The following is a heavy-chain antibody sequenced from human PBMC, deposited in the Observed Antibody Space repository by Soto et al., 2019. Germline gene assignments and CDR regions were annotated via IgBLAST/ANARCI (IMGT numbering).Heavy chain of an antibody. CDR3: ARAGYDILTGYSNFDY. Sequence: SETLSLICIVSGGSVSSDSYYWSWIRQPPXKGLEWIGYIYNSGSTDYNPSLKSRGTISADTSKNQFSLRLNSVTAADTAVYYCARAGYDILTGYSNFDYWGHGTRVTVSS. D-gene: IGHD3-9*01. J-gene: IGHJ4*01. CDR1: GGSVSSDSYY. V-gene: IGHV4-61*01. CDR2: IYNSGST.